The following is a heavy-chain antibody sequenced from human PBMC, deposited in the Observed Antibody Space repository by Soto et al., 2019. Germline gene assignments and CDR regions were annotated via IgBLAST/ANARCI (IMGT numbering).Heavy chain of an antibody. CDR2: ISVSGDRT. CDR3: ARLAVRRNYSGADY. D-gene: IGHD1-7*01. V-gene: IGHV3-23*01. CDR1: GFAFSSYA. J-gene: IGHJ4*02. Sequence: EVQVLESGGGLVQPGGSLGLSCAASGFAFSSYAMYWVRQAPGQGLEWVSAISVSGDRTYYADSVKGRFTISRDNSKNTLSLQMNSLTAEDTAIYFCARLAVRRNYSGADYWGQGILVPVSS.